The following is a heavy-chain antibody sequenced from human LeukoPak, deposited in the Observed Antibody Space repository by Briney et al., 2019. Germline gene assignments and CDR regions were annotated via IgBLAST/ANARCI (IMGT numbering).Heavy chain of an antibody. CDR2: ISGSGGST. CDR1: GFTFSSYA. D-gene: IGHD3-3*01. Sequence: GSLRLSCAASGFTFSSYAMSWVRQAPGKGLEWVSAISGSGGSTYYADSVKGRFTISRDNSKNTLYLQMNSLRAEDTAVYYCAKDSVTKYDFWSGPTYFVDYWGQGTLVTVSS. V-gene: IGHV3-23*01. J-gene: IGHJ4*02. CDR3: AKDSVTKYDFWSGPTYFVDY.